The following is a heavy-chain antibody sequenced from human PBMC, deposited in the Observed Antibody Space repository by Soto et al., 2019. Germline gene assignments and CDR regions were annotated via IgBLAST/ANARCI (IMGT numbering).Heavy chain of an antibody. CDR2: IYYSGST. J-gene: IGHJ4*02. CDR1: GGSISSGDYY. Sequence: SATLSLTCTVSGGSISSGDYYWSWIRQPPGKGLEWIGYIYYSGSTYYNPSLKSRVTISVDTSKNQFSLKLSSVTAADTAVYYCARALEANYAPSYWGQGTLVTVSS. V-gene: IGHV4-30-4*01. D-gene: IGHD3-16*01. CDR3: ARALEANYAPSY.